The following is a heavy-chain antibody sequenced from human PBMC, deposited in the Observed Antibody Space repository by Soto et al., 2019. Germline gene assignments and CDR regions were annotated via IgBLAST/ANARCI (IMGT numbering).Heavy chain of an antibody. Sequence: SSETLSLTCTVSGGSISSYCWSWIRQPPGKGLEWIGYIYYSGSTNYNPSLKSRVTISVDTSKNEFSLRLSSVTAADTAVYFCARSVAVPGAHIDYWGQGTQVTVSS. V-gene: IGHV4-59*01. D-gene: IGHD6-19*01. CDR2: IYYSGST. J-gene: IGHJ4*02. CDR3: ARSVAVPGAHIDY. CDR1: GGSISSYC.